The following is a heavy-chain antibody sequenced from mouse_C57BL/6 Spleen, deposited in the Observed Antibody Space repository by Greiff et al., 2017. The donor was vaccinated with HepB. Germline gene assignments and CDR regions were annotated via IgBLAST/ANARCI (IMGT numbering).Heavy chain of an antibody. J-gene: IGHJ1*03. CDR1: GFTFSDYY. D-gene: IGHD1-1*01. V-gene: IGHV5-12*01. Sequence: DVKLQESGGGLVQPGGSLKLSCAASGFTFSDYYMYWVRQTPEKRLEWVAYISNGGGSTYYPDTVKGRFTISRDNAKNTLYLQMSRLKSEDTAMYYCARHRDYGSSYNWYFDVWGTGTTVTVSS. CDR2: ISNGGGST. CDR3: ARHRDYGSSYNWYFDV.